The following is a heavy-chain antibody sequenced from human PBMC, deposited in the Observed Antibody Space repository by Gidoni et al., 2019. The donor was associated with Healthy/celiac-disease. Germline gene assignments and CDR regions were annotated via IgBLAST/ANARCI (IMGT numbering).Heavy chain of an antibody. CDR3: AREDGYTEGYFDY. CDR2: ISSSSSYT. Sequence: QVQLVESGGGLVKPGGSLSLSCAASGFPFSDYYMSWIRQAPGKGLEWVSYISSSSSYTNYADSVKGRFTISRDNAKNSLYLQMNSLRAEDTAVYYCAREDGYTEGYFDYWGQGTLVTVSS. D-gene: IGHD5-12*01. J-gene: IGHJ4*02. CDR1: GFPFSDYY. V-gene: IGHV3-11*05.